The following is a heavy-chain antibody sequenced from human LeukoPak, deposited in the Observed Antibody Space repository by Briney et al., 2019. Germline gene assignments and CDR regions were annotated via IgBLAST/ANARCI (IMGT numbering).Heavy chain of an antibody. CDR2: INPNTGVT. CDR3: ARDQTLDY. Sequence: ASVKVSCKASGYTFTGYYMHWVRQAPGQGLEWMGWINPNTGVTNYAQKFQGRVTMTRDTSISTAYMELSSLRSDDTAVYYCARDQTLDYWGQGTLVTVSS. V-gene: IGHV1-2*02. J-gene: IGHJ4*02. CDR1: GYTFTGYY.